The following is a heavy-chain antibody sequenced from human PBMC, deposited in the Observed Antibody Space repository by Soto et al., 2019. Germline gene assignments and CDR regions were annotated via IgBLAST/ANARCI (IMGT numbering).Heavy chain of an antibody. J-gene: IGHJ4*02. CDR1: GFSLSTYHMG. V-gene: IGHV2-5*02. D-gene: IGHD4-17*01. CDR2: IYWDDEK. Sequence: QITLKESGPTLVRPAQTLTLTCDFSGFSLSTYHMGVAWIRQPPGKALEWLALIYWDDEKRYSPSLKDRLAISKDTSSNQVVLTITNMDPGDTATYFCAHAGDYDLLTFDHWGPGTLVTVSS. CDR3: AHAGDYDLLTFDH.